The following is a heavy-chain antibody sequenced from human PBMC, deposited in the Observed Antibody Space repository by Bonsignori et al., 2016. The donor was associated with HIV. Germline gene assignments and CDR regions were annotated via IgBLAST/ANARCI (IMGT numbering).Heavy chain of an antibody. Sequence: ASVKVSCKASGYTFTSYGISWVRQAPGQGLEWMGWISAYNGNTNYAQKLQGRVTMTTDTSTSTAYMELRSLRSDDTAVYYCASGTRYYDSPGYFRHAFDIWGQGTMVTVSS. CDR1: GYTFTSYG. CDR2: ISAYNGNT. J-gene: IGHJ3*02. D-gene: IGHD3-22*01. CDR3: ASGTRYYDSPGYFRHAFDI. V-gene: IGHV1-18*01.